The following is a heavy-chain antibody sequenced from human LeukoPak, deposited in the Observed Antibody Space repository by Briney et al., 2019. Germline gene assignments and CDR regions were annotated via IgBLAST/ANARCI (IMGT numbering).Heavy chain of an antibody. J-gene: IGHJ4*02. CDR2: ISQSGTT. V-gene: IGHV4-38-2*02. Sequence: PSETLSLTCTVSGYCIRSGYFWGWIRQPPGKGLEWIGSISQSGTTYYNPSLKSRITISHDTSKNQFSLKVNSVTAADTAAYYCTREEGGATVDYWGQGTLVTVSS. D-gene: IGHD1-26*01. CDR1: GYCIRSGYF. CDR3: TREEGGATVDY.